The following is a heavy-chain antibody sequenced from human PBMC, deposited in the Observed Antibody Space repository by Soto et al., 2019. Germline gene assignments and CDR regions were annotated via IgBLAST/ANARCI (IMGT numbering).Heavy chain of an antibody. V-gene: IGHV3-21*01. D-gene: IGHD2-8*01. J-gene: IGHJ6*02. Sequence: GVSLRLSCPDSGFTFSGYSMNWVRQAPGKGLEWASSISSSSSYIYYADSVKGRFTISRDNAKNSLYLQMNSLRAEDTAVYYWARDATXGNCTNGVCYSIYGMDVWGQGTTVTVSS. CDR2: ISSSSSYI. CDR1: GFTFSGYS. CDR3: ARDATXGNCTNGVCYSIYGMDV.